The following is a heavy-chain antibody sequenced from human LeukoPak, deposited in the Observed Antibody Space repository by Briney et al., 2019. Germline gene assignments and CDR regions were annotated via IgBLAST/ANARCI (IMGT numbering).Heavy chain of an antibody. CDR1: GFTFSSYS. J-gene: IGHJ3*02. CDR2: IKQDGSEK. D-gene: IGHD3-22*01. Sequence: PGGSLRLSCAASGFTFSSYSMSWVRQAPGKGLEWVASIKQDGSEKYYVDSVKGRFTISRDNAKNSLYLQMNSLRAEDTAVYYCARDPRGNYYDSSGYYEDAFDIWGQGTMVTVSS. V-gene: IGHV3-7*01. CDR3: ARDPRGNYYDSSGYYEDAFDI.